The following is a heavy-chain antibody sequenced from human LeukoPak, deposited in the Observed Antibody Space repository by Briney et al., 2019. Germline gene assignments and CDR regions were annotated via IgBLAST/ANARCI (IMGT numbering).Heavy chain of an antibody. CDR2: IRYDGSNK. CDR1: GFTFSNYG. V-gene: IGHV3-30*02. J-gene: IGHJ4*02. D-gene: IGHD5-24*01. CDR3: AKDGGGWLQLSFDY. Sequence: GGSLRLSCAASGFTFSNYGIHWVRQAPGKGLEGVAFIRYDGSNKYYADSVKGRFTISRDNSKNTLFLQMNSLRAEDTAVYYCAKDGGGWLQLSFDYWGQGTLVTVSS.